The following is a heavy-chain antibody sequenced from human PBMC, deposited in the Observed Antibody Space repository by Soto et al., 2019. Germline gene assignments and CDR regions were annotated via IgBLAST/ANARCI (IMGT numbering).Heavy chain of an antibody. D-gene: IGHD4-17*01. J-gene: IGHJ5*02. CDR3: AHRPATTAGKNWCDP. CDR2: IYWDDDK. CDR1: GFSLSSTGVG. Sequence: QITLKESGPTLVKPTQTLTLTCTFSGFSLSSTGVGVGWIRQPPGKALEWLAVIYWDDDKRYSPSLKNRLSIXXDXTXIQVALTMTNVDPAYTATYYCAHRPATTAGKNWCDPWGQGTLVTVSS. V-gene: IGHV2-5*02.